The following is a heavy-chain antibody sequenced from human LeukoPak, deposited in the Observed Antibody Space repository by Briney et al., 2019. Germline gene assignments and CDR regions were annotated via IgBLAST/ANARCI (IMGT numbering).Heavy chain of an antibody. V-gene: IGHV4-34*01. CDR3: VSGIVVVVAATRYSYYYYGMDV. CDR1: GVSFSGYY. D-gene: IGHD2-15*01. CDR2: INHSGST. J-gene: IGHJ6*02. Sequence: SETLSLTCAVYGVSFSGYYWSWIRQPPGKGLEWIGEINHSGSTNYNPSLKSRVTISVDTSKNQFSLKLSSVTAADTAVYYCVSGIVVVVAATRYSYYYYGMDVWGQGTTVTVSS.